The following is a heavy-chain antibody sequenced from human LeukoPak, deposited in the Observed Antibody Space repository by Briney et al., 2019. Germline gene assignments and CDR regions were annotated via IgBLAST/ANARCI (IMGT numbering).Heavy chain of an antibody. D-gene: IGHD2-2*01. J-gene: IGHJ3*02. CDR3: ARGGGRYCSSTSCPDAFDI. V-gene: IGHV4-61*08. CDR1: GGSISSGGYY. CDR2: IYYSGST. Sequence: SETLSLTCTVSGGSISSGGYYWSWIRQHPGKGLEWIGYIYYSGSTNYNPSLKSRVTISVDTSKNQFSLKLSSVTAADTAVYYCARGGGRYCSSTSCPDAFDIWGQGTMVTVSS.